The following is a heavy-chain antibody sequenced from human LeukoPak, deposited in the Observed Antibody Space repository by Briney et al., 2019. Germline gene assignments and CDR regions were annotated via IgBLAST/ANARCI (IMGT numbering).Heavy chain of an antibody. Sequence: GASVKVSCKASGYTFTDYYIHWVRQAPGQGLEWMGWIDPDTGGTNFAQKFQGRVTMTTDMSITTAYMELTRLRSDDTAVYYCANGAATIPNFNFWGQGTLVTVSS. CDR2: IDPDTGGT. V-gene: IGHV1-2*02. CDR1: GYTFTDYY. D-gene: IGHD5-12*01. J-gene: IGHJ4*02. CDR3: ANGAATIPNFNF.